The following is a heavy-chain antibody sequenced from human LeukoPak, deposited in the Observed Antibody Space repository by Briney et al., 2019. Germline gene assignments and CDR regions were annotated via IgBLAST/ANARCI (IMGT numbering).Heavy chain of an antibody. CDR2: INHSGST. V-gene: IGHV4-34*01. Sequence: SETLSLTCAVYGGSFSGYYWSWIRQPPGKGLEWIGEINHSGSTNYNPSLKSRVTISVDTSKNQFSLKLSSVTAADTAVYYCARGGPGGTKFDYWGQGTLVTVSS. CDR3: ARGGPGGTKFDY. CDR1: GGSFSGYY. J-gene: IGHJ4*02. D-gene: IGHD3-16*01.